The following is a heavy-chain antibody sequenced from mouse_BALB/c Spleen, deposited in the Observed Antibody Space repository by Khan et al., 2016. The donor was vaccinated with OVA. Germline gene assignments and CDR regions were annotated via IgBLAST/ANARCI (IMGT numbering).Heavy chain of an antibody. V-gene: IGHV5-17*02. CDR2: INRGRTTI. CDR1: GFTFSSFG. Sequence: EEKLVESGGGLGQPGGSRKLSCAAYGFTFSSFGMHWGRQAPEKGREGGAYINRGRTTIYYAETVKGRFTISRDNPKNTLFLQMTSLRSEDTAMYYCARDGYYYFDYWGPGTPLTVSS. J-gene: IGHJ2*01. CDR3: ARDGYYYFDY. D-gene: IGHD2-3*01.